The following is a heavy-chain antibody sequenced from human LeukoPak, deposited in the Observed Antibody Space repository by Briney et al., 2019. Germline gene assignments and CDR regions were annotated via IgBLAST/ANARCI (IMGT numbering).Heavy chain of an antibody. CDR3: ARDADYYDSSGPFDY. J-gene: IGHJ4*02. D-gene: IGHD3-22*01. CDR1: GFTFSSYE. CDR2: ISSSGSTI. Sequence: GGSLRLSCAASGFTFSSYEMNWVRQAPGKGLEWVSYISSSGSTIYYADSVKGRFTISRDNAKNSLYLQMNSLRAEDTAVYYCARDADYYDSSGPFDYWGQGTLVTVSS. V-gene: IGHV3-48*03.